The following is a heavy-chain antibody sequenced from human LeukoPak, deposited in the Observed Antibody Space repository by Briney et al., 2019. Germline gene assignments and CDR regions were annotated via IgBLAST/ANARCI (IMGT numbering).Heavy chain of an antibody. V-gene: IGHV3-30*18. J-gene: IGHJ6*03. CDR3: AKVADQYYYSYFYYMDV. CDR2: YDGSSK. CDR1: GFTFSSYG. D-gene: IGHD2/OR15-2a*01. Sequence: GRSLRLSCAASGFTFSSYGMHWVRQAPGKGLEWVASYDGSSKDYADSVKGRFTISRDNSKNTLYLQMNSLRVEDTAVYYCAKVADQYYYSYFYYMDVWGKGTTVTVSS.